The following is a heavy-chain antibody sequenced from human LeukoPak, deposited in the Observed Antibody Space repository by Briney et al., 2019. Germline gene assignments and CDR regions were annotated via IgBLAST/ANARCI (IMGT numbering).Heavy chain of an antibody. CDR1: GFTFSDYY. CDR3: ARGGSIVVAGIPFDP. J-gene: IGHJ5*02. V-gene: IGHV3-11*01. CDR2: ISNSGTTT. D-gene: IGHD6-19*01. Sequence: GGSLRLSCAASGFTFSDYYMGWIRQTPGKGLEYVSYISNSGTTTYYADSVKGRFTISRDNAKNSLYLQMNSLRVEDTAVYYCARGGSIVVAGIPFDPWGQGTLVTVSS.